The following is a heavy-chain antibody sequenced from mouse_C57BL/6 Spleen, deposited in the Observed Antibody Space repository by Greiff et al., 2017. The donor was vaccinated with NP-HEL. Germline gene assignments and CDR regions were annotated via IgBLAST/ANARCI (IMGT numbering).Heavy chain of an antibody. Sequence: QVHVKQSGAELVRPGSSVKLSCKASGYTFTSYWMHWVKQRPIQGLEWIGNIDPSDSETHYNQKFKDKATLTVDKSSSTAYMQLSSLTSEDSAVYYCARAYGSSFWYFDVWGTGTTVTVSS. CDR3: ARAYGSSFWYFDV. CDR1: GYTFTSYW. CDR2: IDPSDSET. J-gene: IGHJ1*03. D-gene: IGHD1-1*01. V-gene: IGHV1-52*01.